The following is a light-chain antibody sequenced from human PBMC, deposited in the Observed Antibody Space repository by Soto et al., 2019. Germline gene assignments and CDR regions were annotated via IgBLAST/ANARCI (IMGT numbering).Light chain of an antibody. J-gene: IGKJ4*01. CDR3: QQYDNLPLT. V-gene: IGKV1-33*01. CDR1: QDISNY. Sequence: DIQMTQSPSSLSASVGDRVTITCQASQDISNYLNWYQQGPGKAPKLLIYDASNLETGVPSRFSGSGSGTDFTFTISSLQPEDIATYYCQQYDNLPLTFGGGTKVDIK. CDR2: DAS.